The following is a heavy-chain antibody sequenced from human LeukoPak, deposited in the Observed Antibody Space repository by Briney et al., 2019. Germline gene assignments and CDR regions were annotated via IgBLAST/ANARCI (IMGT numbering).Heavy chain of an antibody. CDR3: ARGKWNYPFDY. CDR1: GFTVSSNY. V-gene: IGHV3-53*01. D-gene: IGHD1-7*01. CDR2: IYSGDSK. Sequence: GGSLRLSCAASGFTVSSNYMSWVRQAPGKGLEWVSVIYSGDSKYYADSAKGRFTISRDNSKNTLYLQMNSLRAEDTAVYYCARGKWNYPFDYWGQGTLVTVSS. J-gene: IGHJ4*02.